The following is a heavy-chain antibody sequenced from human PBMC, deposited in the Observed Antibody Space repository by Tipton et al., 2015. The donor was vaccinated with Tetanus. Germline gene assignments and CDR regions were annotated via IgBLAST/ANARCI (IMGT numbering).Heavy chain of an antibody. V-gene: IGHV3-48*04. CDR1: GFSFSDYG. Sequence: SLRLSCAASGFSFSDYGMNWVRQAPGKGLEWVSYINSSSRTIYYADSVQGRFTISRDNAKNSLYLQMNSLRAEDSALYYCASGSALDYWGQGTLVTVSS. CDR2: INSSSRTI. D-gene: IGHD6-25*01. CDR3: ASGSALDY. J-gene: IGHJ4*02.